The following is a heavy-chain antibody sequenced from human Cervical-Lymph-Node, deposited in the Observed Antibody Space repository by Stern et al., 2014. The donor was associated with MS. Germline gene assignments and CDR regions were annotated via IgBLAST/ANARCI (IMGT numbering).Heavy chain of an antibody. CDR2: IYTMGKT. D-gene: IGHD1-1*01. CDR1: GGSISETAYY. CDR3: ARERKVERSARVFVSFDV. Sequence: VQLEESGPGLVKPSQTLSLTCTVSGGSISETAYYWTWIRQSAGKGLEWIGRIYTMGKTNSTPSLESLVTMSIDTSKTQFSLRRSSVTAADTAVYYCARERKVERSARVFVSFDVWGQGTLLTVSS. V-gene: IGHV4-61*02. J-gene: IGHJ3*01.